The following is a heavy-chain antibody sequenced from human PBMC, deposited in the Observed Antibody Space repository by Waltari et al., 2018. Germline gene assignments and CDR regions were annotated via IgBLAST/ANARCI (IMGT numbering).Heavy chain of an antibody. J-gene: IGHJ4*02. Sequence: QVQLVQSGSELKKPGASVKVSCKASGYTFTRYAMHWVRQAPGQGLEWLGWINTNTGNPTYAQGFTGRFVFSLDTSVSTAFLQISSLKAEDTAVYYCARGRHTAMVPLGFDYWGQGTLVTISS. CDR3: ARGRHTAMVPLGFDY. CDR1: GYTFTRYA. CDR2: INTNTGNP. V-gene: IGHV7-4-1*02. D-gene: IGHD5-18*01.